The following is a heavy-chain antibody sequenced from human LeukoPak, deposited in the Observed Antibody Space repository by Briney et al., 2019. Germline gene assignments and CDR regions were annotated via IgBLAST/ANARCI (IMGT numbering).Heavy chain of an antibody. CDR2: ISSSSSTI. CDR3: ARDQLSVGATGGYYFDY. D-gene: IGHD1-26*01. V-gene: IGHV3-48*02. CDR1: GFTFSSYS. J-gene: IGHJ4*02. Sequence: GSLRLSCAASGFTFSSYSMNWVRQAPGKGLEWVSYISSSSSTIYYADSVKGRFTISRDNAKNSLYLQMNSLRDEDTAVYYCARDQLSVGATGGYYFDYWGQGTLVTVSS.